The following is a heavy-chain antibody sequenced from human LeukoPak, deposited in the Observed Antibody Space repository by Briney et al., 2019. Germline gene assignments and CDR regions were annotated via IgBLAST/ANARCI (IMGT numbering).Heavy chain of an antibody. J-gene: IGHJ5*02. CDR2: IYYSGST. CDR1: GDSISSGGYY. Sequence: SETLSLTCTVSGDSISSGGYYWSWIRQHPGKGLEWIGYIYYSGSTYYNPSLKSRVTISVDTSKNQFSLKLSSVTAADTAVYYCARAINSSGYYYARKVYNWFDPWGQGTLVTVSS. V-gene: IGHV4-31*03. D-gene: IGHD3-22*01. CDR3: ARAINSSGYYYARKVYNWFDP.